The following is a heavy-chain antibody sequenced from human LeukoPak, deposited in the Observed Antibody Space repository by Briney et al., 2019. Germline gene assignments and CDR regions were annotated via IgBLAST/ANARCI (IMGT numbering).Heavy chain of an antibody. V-gene: IGHV1-2*02. CDR1: GYTFTGYY. J-gene: IGHJ5*02. CDR2: INPNSGGT. D-gene: IGHD3-3*01. Sequence: ASVTVSCKASGYTFTGYYMHWVRQAPGQGLEWMGWINPNSGGTNYAQKFQGRVTLTRDMSISTAYMELSRQRSGDTAVDYCARDPDYDFWSGSQLLNFWFDPWGQGTLVTVSS. CDR3: ARDPDYDFWSGSQLLNFWFDP.